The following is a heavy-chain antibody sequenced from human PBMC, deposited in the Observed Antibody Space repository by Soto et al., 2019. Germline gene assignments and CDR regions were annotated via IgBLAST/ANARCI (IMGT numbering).Heavy chain of an antibody. J-gene: IGHJ4*02. Sequence: SETLSLTCTVSGGSMNSYYWSWIRQPAGKGLEWIGRLYVSGTTNYNPSLNSRVTMSVDTSKNQFSLKLRFVTAADTAVYYCARGTTGQDDYWGQGTLVTVS. CDR3: ARGTTGQDDY. D-gene: IGHD1-7*01. CDR1: GGSMNSYY. V-gene: IGHV4-4*07. CDR2: LYVSGTT.